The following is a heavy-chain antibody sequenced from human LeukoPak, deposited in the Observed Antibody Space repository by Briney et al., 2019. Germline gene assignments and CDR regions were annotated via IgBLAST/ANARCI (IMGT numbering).Heavy chain of an antibody. Sequence: SQTLSLTCALSGDSVSSNSAAWTWIRQSPPRGLEWLGRTYYRSKWYNDYAVSVKSRITINPDTSKNQFSLQLNSVTPEDTAIYYCARVVGGSPDYWGQGTLVTVSS. CDR2: TYYRSKWYN. CDR3: ARVVGGSPDY. CDR1: GDSVSSNSAA. D-gene: IGHD2-15*01. V-gene: IGHV6-1*01. J-gene: IGHJ4*02.